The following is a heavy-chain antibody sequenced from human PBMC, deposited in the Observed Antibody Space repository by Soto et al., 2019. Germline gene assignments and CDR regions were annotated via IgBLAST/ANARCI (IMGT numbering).Heavy chain of an antibody. CDR1: GFIFSYYA. CDR2: VRGNDDNA. J-gene: IGHJ4*02. Sequence: GGSLRLSCAASGFIFSYYAMSWVRQAPGKGLEWVSLVRGNDDNAYYADSVRGRFTISRDNSKNTLYLQMNSLRAEDTAVYYCAKDWTHCDYWGPGTLVTVSS. V-gene: IGHV3-23*01. CDR3: AKDWTHCDY. D-gene: IGHD2-21*02.